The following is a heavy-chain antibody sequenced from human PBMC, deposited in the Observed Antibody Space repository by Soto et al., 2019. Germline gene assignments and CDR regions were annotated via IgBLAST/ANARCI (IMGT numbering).Heavy chain of an antibody. CDR1: GGTFSSYA. Sequence: QVQLVQSGAEVKKPGSSVKVSCKASGGTFSSYAISWVRQAPGQGLEWMGGVIPIFGTANYAQKCQGRVTIAADESTSTAYMELSSLRSEDTAVYYCARVRAQLVQHYYGMDVWGQGTTVTVSS. D-gene: IGHD6-13*01. CDR2: VIPIFGTA. J-gene: IGHJ6*02. V-gene: IGHV1-69*01. CDR3: ARVRAQLVQHYYGMDV.